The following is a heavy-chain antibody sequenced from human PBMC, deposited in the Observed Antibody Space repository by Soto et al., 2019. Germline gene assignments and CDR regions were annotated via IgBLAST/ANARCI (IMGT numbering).Heavy chain of an antibody. D-gene: IGHD2-15*01. Sequence: SETLSLTCTVSGGSISSYYWSWIRQPPGKGLEWIGYIYYSGSTNYNPSLKSRVTISVDTSKNQFSLKLSSVTAADTAVYYCARAYCSGGSCYWFDPWGQGTLVTVS. J-gene: IGHJ5*02. CDR2: IYYSGST. V-gene: IGHV4-59*01. CDR3: ARAYCSGGSCYWFDP. CDR1: GGSISSYY.